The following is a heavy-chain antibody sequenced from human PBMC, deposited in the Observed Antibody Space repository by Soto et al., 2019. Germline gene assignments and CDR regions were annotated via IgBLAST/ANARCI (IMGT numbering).Heavy chain of an antibody. CDR3: AREGGRSYYYDSSGHYYFDY. V-gene: IGHV1-69*13. J-gene: IGHJ4*02. CDR2: IIPIFGTA. Sequence: ASVKVSCKASGGTFSSYAISWVRQAPGQGLEWMGGIIPIFGTANYAQKFQGRVTITADESTSTAYMELSSLRSEDTAVYYCAREGGRSYYYDSSGHYYFDYWGQGTLVTVSS. CDR1: GGTFSSYA. D-gene: IGHD3-22*01.